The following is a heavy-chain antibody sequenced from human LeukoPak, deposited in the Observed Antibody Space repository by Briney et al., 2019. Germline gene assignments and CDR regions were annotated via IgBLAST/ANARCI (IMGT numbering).Heavy chain of an antibody. J-gene: IGHJ4*02. D-gene: IGHD2-15*01. CDR3: ARGGDEYCSGGSCSDY. V-gene: IGHV1-18*01. CDR2: TSAYNGNT. CDR1: GYTFTIYG. Sequence: AAVTVSFKASGYTFTIYGISWVRQGPGQGLEWMGWTSAYNGNTNYAQKLQGRVTMTTDTSTSTAYMELRSLRSDDTAVYYCARGGDEYCSGGSCSDYWGQGTLVTVSS.